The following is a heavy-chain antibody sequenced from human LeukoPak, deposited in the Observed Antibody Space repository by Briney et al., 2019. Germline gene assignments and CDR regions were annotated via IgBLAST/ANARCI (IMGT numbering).Heavy chain of an antibody. CDR1: GGSFSGYY. CDR3: ARGGIVVVPAARPFDY. D-gene: IGHD2-2*02. CDR2: INHSGST. Sequence: PSETLSLTCAVYGGSFSGYYWSWIRQPPGKGLEWIEEINHSGSTNYNPSLKSRVTISVDTSKNQFSLKLSSVTAADTAVYYCARGGIVVVPAARPFDYWGQGTLVTVSS. J-gene: IGHJ4*02. V-gene: IGHV4-34*01.